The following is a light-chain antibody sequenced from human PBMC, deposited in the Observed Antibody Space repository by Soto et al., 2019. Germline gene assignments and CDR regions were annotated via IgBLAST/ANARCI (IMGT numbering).Light chain of an antibody. CDR2: GAS. J-gene: IGKJ4*01. CDR3: QQYNNWPPLT. V-gene: IGKV3-15*01. Sequence: EIVPARFSGTLSLSPGETPTLSCRASQSVSSSLAWYQQTPGRAPRLLIYGASNRATDIPTRFSGSGSGTEFTLTISSLQSEDFAVYYCQQYNNWPPLTFGGGTKVDIK. CDR1: QSVSSS.